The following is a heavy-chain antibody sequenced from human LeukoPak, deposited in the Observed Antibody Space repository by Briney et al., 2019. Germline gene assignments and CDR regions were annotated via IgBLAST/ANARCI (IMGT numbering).Heavy chain of an antibody. CDR1: GFTLNSYG. V-gene: IGHV3-33*01. D-gene: IGHD3-22*01. J-gene: IGHJ5*02. Sequence: GGSLRLSCAASGFTLNSYGMHWVRQAPGKGLGRVAGIWYDGSKNNYADSVKGRITISRDNSKYTLYLQMNSLRAEDTAVYYCARETGYDSDWYEYIYFDAWGQGTLVT. CDR3: ARETGYDSDWYEYIYFDA. CDR2: IWYDGSKN.